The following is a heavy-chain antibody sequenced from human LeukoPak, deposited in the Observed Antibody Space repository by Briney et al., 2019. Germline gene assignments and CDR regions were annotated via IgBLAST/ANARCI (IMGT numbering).Heavy chain of an antibody. CDR1: GYTFNHHG. CDR3: ARDPTNTSGRYAFFDY. V-gene: IGHV1-18*01. J-gene: IGHJ4*02. D-gene: IGHD6-19*01. CDR2: ISCYNGDT. Sequence: ASVKVSCKASGYTFNHHGISWVRQAPGQGLEWLGWISCYNGDTHYAQKFQGRVTMTTDTSTTTASMELRSLRSDDTALYYCARDPTNTSGRYAFFDYWGQATMVSVCS.